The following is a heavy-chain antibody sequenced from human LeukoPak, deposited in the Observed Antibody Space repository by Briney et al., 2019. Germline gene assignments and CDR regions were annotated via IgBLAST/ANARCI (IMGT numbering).Heavy chain of an antibody. Sequence: GASVKVSCKASGYTFTDYYMHWVRQAPGQGLEWMGWINPNSGGTHYPQKFQGWVTMTRDTSISTAYMEMSRLTSDDTAVFYCARGGPYYDSSRANDLNYWGRGTLVTVSS. CDR3: ARGGPYYDSSRANDLNY. CDR1: GYTFTDYY. D-gene: IGHD3-22*01. J-gene: IGHJ4*02. CDR2: INPNSGGT. V-gene: IGHV1-2*04.